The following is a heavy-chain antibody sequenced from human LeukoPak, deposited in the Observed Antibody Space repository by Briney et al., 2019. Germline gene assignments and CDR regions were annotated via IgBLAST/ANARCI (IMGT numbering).Heavy chain of an antibody. CDR1: GFTFSSYS. J-gene: IGHJ4*02. CDR3: AKVSLYGSGNSYFDY. CDR2: ISSSSSYI. D-gene: IGHD3-10*01. Sequence: GGSLRLSCAASGFTFSSYSMNWVRQAPGKGLEWVSSISSSSSYIYYADSVKGRFTISRDNSKNTLSLQMNSLRAEDTAVYYCAKVSLYGSGNSYFDYWGQGTLVTVSS. V-gene: IGHV3-21*04.